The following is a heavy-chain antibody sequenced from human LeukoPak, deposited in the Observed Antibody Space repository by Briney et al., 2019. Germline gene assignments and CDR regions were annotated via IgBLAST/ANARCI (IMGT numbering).Heavy chain of an antibody. CDR1: GGSISSSSYY. D-gene: IGHD2-8*01. Sequence: SSETLSLTCTVSGGSISSSSYYWGWIRQPPGKGLEWIGSIYYSGSTYYNPSLKSRVTISVDTSKNQFSLKLSPVTAADTAVYYCARIRGLWGVLRVYALDYWGQGTLVTVSS. CDR3: ARIRGLWGVLRVYALDY. CDR2: IYYSGST. V-gene: IGHV4-39*01. J-gene: IGHJ4*02.